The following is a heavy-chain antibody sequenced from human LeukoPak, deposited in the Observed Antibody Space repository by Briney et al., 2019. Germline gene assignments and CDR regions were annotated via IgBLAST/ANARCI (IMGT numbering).Heavy chain of an antibody. V-gene: IGHV4-4*09. J-gene: IGHJ6*03. Sequence: PSETLSLTCTVSGGSISSYYWSWIRQPPGEGLEWIGYIYTSGSTNYNPSLKSRVTISVDTSKNQFSLKLSSVTAADTAVYYCARHLIGYCSSTSCYYYYMDVWGKGTTVTVSS. CDR1: GGSISSYY. CDR2: IYTSGST. CDR3: ARHLIGYCSSTSCYYYYMDV. D-gene: IGHD2-2*01.